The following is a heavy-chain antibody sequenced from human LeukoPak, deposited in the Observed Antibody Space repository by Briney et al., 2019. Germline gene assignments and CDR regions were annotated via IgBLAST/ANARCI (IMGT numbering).Heavy chain of an antibody. CDR1: GFTFSSYW. J-gene: IGHJ4*02. Sequence: HPGGSLRLSCEASGFTFSSYWMSWVRQAPGKGLELVANITQDRSEKYYVDSVKGRFTISRDNAKNSLYLQMNSLRVEDTAVYYCARLREIPVFGVVTKSTSYFDYWGQGTLVTVSS. D-gene: IGHD3-3*01. CDR3: ARLREIPVFGVVTKSTSYFDY. CDR2: ITQDRSEK. V-gene: IGHV3-7*01.